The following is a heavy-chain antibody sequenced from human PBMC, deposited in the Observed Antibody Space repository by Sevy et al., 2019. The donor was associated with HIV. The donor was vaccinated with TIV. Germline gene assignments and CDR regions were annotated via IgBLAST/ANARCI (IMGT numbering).Heavy chain of an antibody. CDR3: AKERRVGSMTLTFYFDF. Sequence: GGSLRLSCAASGFTFSSYGMHWVRQAPGKGLEWVAFIRYDGSNKYYADSVKGRFTISRDNSKNTLYLQMNSLRAEDTAVYYGAKERRVGSMTLTFYFDFWGQGTLVTVSS. CDR1: GFTFSSYG. J-gene: IGHJ4*02. CDR2: IRYDGSNK. D-gene: IGHD3-22*01. V-gene: IGHV3-30*02.